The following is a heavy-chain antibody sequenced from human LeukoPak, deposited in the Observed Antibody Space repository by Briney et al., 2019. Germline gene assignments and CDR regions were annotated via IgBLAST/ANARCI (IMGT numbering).Heavy chain of an antibody. CDR2: INHSGST. CDR3: ARLIDY. Sequence: SETLSLTCAVYGGSFSGYYWSWIRQPPGKGLEWIGEINHSGSTNYNPSLKSRVTISVDTSKNQFSLKLSSVTAADTAVYYCARLIDYWGQGTLVTVSS. CDR1: GGSFSGYY. V-gene: IGHV4-34*01. J-gene: IGHJ4*02.